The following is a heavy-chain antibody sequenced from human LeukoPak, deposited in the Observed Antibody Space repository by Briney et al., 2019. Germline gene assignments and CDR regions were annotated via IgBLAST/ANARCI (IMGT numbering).Heavy chain of an antibody. V-gene: IGHV3-15*01. D-gene: IGHD5-24*01. CDR3: ARGGGYNAY. CDR2: IKSKTDGGTT. CDR1: GFTFSNAW. J-gene: IGHJ4*02. Sequence: GGSRRLSCEASGFTFSNAWMSWVRQAPGKGLEWVGRIKSKTDGGTTDYAAPVKGRFTISRDNSKNTLYLQMNSLRAEDTAVYYCARGGGYNAYWGQGTLVTVSS.